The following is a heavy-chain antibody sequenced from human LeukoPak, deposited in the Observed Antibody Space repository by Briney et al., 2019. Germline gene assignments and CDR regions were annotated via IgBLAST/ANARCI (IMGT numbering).Heavy chain of an antibody. Sequence: GGSLRLSCAASGFTFSSYAMSWVRQAPGKGLEWVSAISGSGGSTYYADSVKGRFTISRDNAKNSLYLQMNSLRAEDTAVYYCARRNVIFRGLDYWGQGTLVTVSS. D-gene: IGHD2/OR15-2a*01. CDR1: GFTFSSYA. CDR2: ISGSGGST. CDR3: ARRNVIFRGLDY. J-gene: IGHJ4*02. V-gene: IGHV3-23*01.